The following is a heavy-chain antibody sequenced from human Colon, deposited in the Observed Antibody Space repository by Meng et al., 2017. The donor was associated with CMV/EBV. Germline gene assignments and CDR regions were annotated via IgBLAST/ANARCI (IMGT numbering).Heavy chain of an antibody. V-gene: IGHV3-21*01. J-gene: IGHJ4*02. CDR3: ARGEKGTPPPSPIDY. D-gene: IGHD1-1*01. CDR2: ISSSSSYI. CDR1: GFTFSSYS. Sequence: GESLKISCAASGFTFSSYSMNWVRQAPGKGLEWVSSISSSSSYIYYADSVKGRFTISRDNAKNSLYLQMNSLRAEDTAVYYCARGEKGTPPPSPIDYWGQGTLVTVSS.